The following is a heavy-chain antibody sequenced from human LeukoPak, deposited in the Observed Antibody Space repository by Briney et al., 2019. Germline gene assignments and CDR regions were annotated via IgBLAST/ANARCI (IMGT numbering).Heavy chain of an antibody. CDR2: ISGSGIST. V-gene: IGHV3-23*01. D-gene: IGHD3-16*01. CDR3: AKDLIY. J-gene: IGHJ4*02. CDR1: GFTFSDYG. Sequence: GGSLRLSCAAAGFTFSDYGMNWVRQAPGKGLEWVSGISGSGISTYYADSVKGRFTISRDNSKNTLYLQMNSLRVEDTAVYYCAKDLIYWGKGTLVIVSS.